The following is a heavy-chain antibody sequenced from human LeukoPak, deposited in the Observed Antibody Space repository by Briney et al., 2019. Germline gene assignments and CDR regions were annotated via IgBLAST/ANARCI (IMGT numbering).Heavy chain of an antibody. CDR3: ARAVHSSSALDY. CDR2: NYYSGIT. Sequence: SESLSLTCTISGSSINSYYWSWIRQPPGRGPKWIGYNYYSGITNYNPSLKSRVTISVDTSKNQFSLKLSSVTTADTAVYYCARAVHSSSALDYWGQGILVIVSS. CDR1: GSSINSYY. V-gene: IGHV4-59*01. J-gene: IGHJ4*02. D-gene: IGHD6-13*01.